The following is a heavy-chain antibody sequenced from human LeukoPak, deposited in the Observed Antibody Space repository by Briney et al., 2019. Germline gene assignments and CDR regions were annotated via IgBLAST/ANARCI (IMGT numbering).Heavy chain of an antibody. V-gene: IGHV3-74*01. D-gene: IGHD1-14*01. CDR2: IKNDGSSA. CDR1: GFTFRNYW. Sequence: GGSLRLSCASSGFTFRNYWMSWLRQAPGKGLVWVARIKNDGSSASYAESVKGRFTISRDNARSTLFLQMNSLGVDDTAVYYCAKPDWFDPWGRGILVTVSS. CDR3: AKPDWFDP. J-gene: IGHJ5*01.